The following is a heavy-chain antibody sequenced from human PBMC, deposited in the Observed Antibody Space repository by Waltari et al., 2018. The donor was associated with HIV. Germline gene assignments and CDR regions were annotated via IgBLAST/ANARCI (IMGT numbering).Heavy chain of an antibody. Sequence: EVQLVESGGDLVQPGGSLRLSCAASGFRLSSYEMNWVRQAPGKGLEWISYISNSGSPIYYAGSVRGRFTISRDSDKNSLFLQMNSLRVEDTAVYYCARGWFDSWGQGTMVTVSS. CDR2: ISNSGSPI. CDR1: GFRLSSYE. V-gene: IGHV3-48*03. CDR3: ARGWFDS. J-gene: IGHJ5*01.